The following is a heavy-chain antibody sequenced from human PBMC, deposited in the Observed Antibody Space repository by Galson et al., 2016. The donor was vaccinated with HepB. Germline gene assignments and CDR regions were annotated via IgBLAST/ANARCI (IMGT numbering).Heavy chain of an antibody. V-gene: IGHV4/OR15-8*02. D-gene: IGHD5-12*01. Sequence: SETLSLTCAVSGGSISSSNWWSWVRQPPGKGLEWIGEVYHSGNSNYNPSLKSRVTFSIDKSKNQFSLKLNSVTAADTAVYYCAKDYSGYDWGIGYYYYAVDVWGQGTTVTVSS. J-gene: IGHJ6*02. CDR2: VYHSGNS. CDR1: GGSISSSNW. CDR3: AKDYSGYDWGIGYYYYAVDV.